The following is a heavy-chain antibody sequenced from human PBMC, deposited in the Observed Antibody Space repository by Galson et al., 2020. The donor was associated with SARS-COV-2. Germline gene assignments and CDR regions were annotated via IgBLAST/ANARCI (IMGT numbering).Heavy chain of an antibody. V-gene: IGHV1-18*01. J-gene: IGHJ6*02. CDR3: ARLGGYVLYYYYGMDV. CDR2: ISAYNGNT. CDR1: GYTFTSYG. Sequence: ASVKVSCKASGYTFTSYGISWVRQAPGQGLEWMGWISAYNGNTNYAQKLQGRVTMTTDTSTSTAYMELRSLRSDDTAVYYCARLGGYVLYYYYGMDVWGQGTTVTVSS. D-gene: IGHD5-12*01.